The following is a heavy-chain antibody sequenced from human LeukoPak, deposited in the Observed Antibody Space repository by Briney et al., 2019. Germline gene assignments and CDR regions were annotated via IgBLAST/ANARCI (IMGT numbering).Heavy chain of an antibody. CDR1: GYTFTSYD. CDR3: ARGAPGSYCSGGSCPYFDY. D-gene: IGHD2-15*01. CDR2: VNPNSGHT. V-gene: IGHV1-8*01. J-gene: IGHJ4*02. Sequence: ASVKVSCKASGYTFTSYDINWVRQATGQGLEWMGWVNPNSGHTGYAQKFQGRVTMTRNTPISTAYMELSSLTSEDTALYYCARGAPGSYCSGGSCPYFDYWGQGTLVSVSS.